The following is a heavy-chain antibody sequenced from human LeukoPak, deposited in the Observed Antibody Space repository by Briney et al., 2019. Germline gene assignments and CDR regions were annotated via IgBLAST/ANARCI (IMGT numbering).Heavy chain of an antibody. CDR2: IYSGGST. V-gene: IGHV3-66*02. D-gene: IGHD6-19*01. J-gene: IGHJ4*02. Sequence: GGSLRLSCAASGFTVSSNYMSWVRQAPGKGLEWVSVIYSGGSTYYADSVKGRFTISRDNSKNTLYLQMNSLRAEDTAVYYCARITKQWLVPYWGQGTLVTVSS. CDR1: GFTVSSNY. CDR3: ARITKQWLVPY.